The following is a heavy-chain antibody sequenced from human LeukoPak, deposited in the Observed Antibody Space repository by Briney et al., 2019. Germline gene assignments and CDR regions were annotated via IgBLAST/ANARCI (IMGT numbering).Heavy chain of an antibody. Sequence: GRSLRLSCAASGFTFSSYTMCWVRQSPGKGLEWVSAISGSGFETFYADSVKGRFTISRDNSNDTLYLQMNSLGADDTAIYYCAKDRDVYSAFDSWGQGTLDTVSS. J-gene: IGHJ4*02. V-gene: IGHV3-23*01. CDR2: ISGSGFET. CDR3: AKDRDVYSAFDS. CDR1: GFTFSSYT. D-gene: IGHD3-16*01.